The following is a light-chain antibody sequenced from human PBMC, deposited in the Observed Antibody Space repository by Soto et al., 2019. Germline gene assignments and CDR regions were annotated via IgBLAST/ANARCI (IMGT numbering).Light chain of an antibody. V-gene: IGKV3-20*01. CDR3: QLYGDSLPRT. Sequence: EIALTQSPGTLSLSPGERATLSCRASQSVSSSYLAWYQQKPGQAPRLLIYGASSRATGIPDRFSGSGSGTHFTLTISRLESVAVAVYYCQLYGDSLPRTFAQGTKLEIK. CDR2: GAS. CDR1: QSVSSSY. J-gene: IGKJ2*01.